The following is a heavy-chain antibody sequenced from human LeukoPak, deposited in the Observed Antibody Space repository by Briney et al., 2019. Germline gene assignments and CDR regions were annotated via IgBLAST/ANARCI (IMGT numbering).Heavy chain of an antibody. CDR1: GGSISSGGYY. Sequence: SETLSLTCTVSGGSISSGGYYWSWIRQHPGKGLEWIGYIYYSGSTYYNPSLKSRVTISVDTSKNQFSLKLSSVTAAHTAVYYCARRTGVHFDYWGQGTLVTVSS. D-gene: IGHD7-27*01. V-gene: IGHV4-31*03. CDR2: IYYSGST. CDR3: ARRTGVHFDY. J-gene: IGHJ4*02.